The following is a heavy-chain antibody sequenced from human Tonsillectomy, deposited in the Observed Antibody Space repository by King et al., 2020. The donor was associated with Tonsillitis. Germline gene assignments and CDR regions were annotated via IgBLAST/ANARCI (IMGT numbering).Heavy chain of an antibody. CDR2: ITSTTNSI. D-gene: IGHD3-3*01. CDR3: ARGEQYFDFWGGYNYFDA. Sequence: VQLVESGGGLVQPGGSLRLSCAASGFTFSSNSMNWVRQAPGKGLEWISSITSTTNSIYYADFVRGRFTISRNNAKNSLYLQMNSLRAEDTAVDFCARGEQYFDFWGGYNYFDAWGQGTLVTVSS. CDR1: GFTFSSNS. J-gene: IGHJ4*02. V-gene: IGHV3-48*01.